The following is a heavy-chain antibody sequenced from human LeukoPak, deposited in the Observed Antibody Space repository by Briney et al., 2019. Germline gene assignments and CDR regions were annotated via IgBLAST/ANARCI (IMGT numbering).Heavy chain of an antibody. J-gene: IGHJ5*02. CDR1: GGSISSSSYY. CDR3: ARSPRESIWSDLNWFDP. Sequence: SETLSLTCTVSGGSISSSSYYWGWIRQPPGKGLEWIGSIYYSGSTYYNPSLKSRVTISVDTSKNQFSLKLSSVTAADTAVYYCARSPRESIWSDLNWFDPWGQGTLVTVSS. CDR2: IYYSGST. D-gene: IGHD3-3*01. V-gene: IGHV4-39*01.